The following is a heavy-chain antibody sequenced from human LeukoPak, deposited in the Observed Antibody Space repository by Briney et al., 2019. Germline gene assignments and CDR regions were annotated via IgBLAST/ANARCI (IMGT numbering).Heavy chain of an antibody. V-gene: IGHV1-8*03. J-gene: IGHJ4*02. CDR3: ARVYCSSTSCYGPPLDFDY. D-gene: IGHD2-2*01. CDR1: GYTFTSYD. Sequence: ASVKVSCKASGYTFTSYDINWVRQATGQGLEWMGWMNPNSGNTGYAQKFQGRVTITRNTSISTAYMELSSLRSEDTAVYYCARVYCSSTSCYGPPLDFDYWGQGTLVTVSS. CDR2: MNPNSGNT.